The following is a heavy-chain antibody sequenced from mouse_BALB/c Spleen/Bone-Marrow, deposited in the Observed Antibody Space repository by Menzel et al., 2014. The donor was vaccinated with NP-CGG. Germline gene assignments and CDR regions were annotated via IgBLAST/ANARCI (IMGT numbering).Heavy chain of an antibody. J-gene: IGHJ3*01. Sequence: EVKLVESGGGLVQPGDSLRLSCATSGFTFSDFYMEWVRQPPGKRLEWIAASRNKAKHYTTEYSASVKGRFIVSRDTSQSILYLQINALRAEDTAIYDCARDVGYGNYFVYWGEGTLVTVST. CDR1: GFTFSDFY. CDR3: ARDVGYGNYFVY. V-gene: IGHV7-1*02. D-gene: IGHD2-10*02. CDR2: SRNKAKHYTT.